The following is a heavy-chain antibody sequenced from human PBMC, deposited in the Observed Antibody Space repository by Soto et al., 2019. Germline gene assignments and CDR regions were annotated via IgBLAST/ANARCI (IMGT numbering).Heavy chain of an antibody. D-gene: IGHD3-22*01. CDR3: ARDGLDYYDSSGYTNYFDY. J-gene: IGHJ4*02. CDR2: IYHSGST. Sequence: QVQLQESGPGLVKPSGTLSLTCAVSGGSISSSNWWSWVRQPPGKGLEWIGEIYHSGSTNYNPSLKSRVTISVDKSKNQFSLKLSSVTAADTAVYYCARDGLDYYDSSGYTNYFDYWGQGTLVTVSS. CDR1: GGSISSSNW. V-gene: IGHV4-4*02.